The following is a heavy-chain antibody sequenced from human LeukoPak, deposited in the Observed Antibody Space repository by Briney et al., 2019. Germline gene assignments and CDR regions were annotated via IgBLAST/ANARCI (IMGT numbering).Heavy chain of an antibody. CDR2: ISSSGRTI. CDR1: GFTLSDYY. Sequence: GGSLRLSCEASGFTLSDYYMSWIRQAPGKGLEWVSYISSSGRTIYYVDSVKGRFTISWDSAKMSMSLRMNSLRADDTAVYYCATSTNMITFGGVNHWGQGTPVTVSS. D-gene: IGHD3-16*01. J-gene: IGHJ5*02. CDR3: ATSTNMITFGGVNH. V-gene: IGHV3-11*01.